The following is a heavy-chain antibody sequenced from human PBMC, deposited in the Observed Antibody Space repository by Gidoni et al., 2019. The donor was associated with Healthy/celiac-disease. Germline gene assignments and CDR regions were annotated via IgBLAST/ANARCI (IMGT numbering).Heavy chain of an antibody. J-gene: IGHJ4*02. CDR3: ARDLVFGSSSSSGGVY. D-gene: IGHD6-6*01. CDR1: GCTVSSDG. V-gene: IGHV3-33*01. CDR2: IWYDGSTT. Sequence: QVQLVEAGGGVVQPGRSLRVACAAAGCTVSSDGLHWVRQAPGKGLEWVAVIWYDGSTTSSADSVTGRFTISRDNSKTTLYLHMNSLRAEDTAVYYCARDLVFGSSSSSGGVYWGQGTLVTVSS.